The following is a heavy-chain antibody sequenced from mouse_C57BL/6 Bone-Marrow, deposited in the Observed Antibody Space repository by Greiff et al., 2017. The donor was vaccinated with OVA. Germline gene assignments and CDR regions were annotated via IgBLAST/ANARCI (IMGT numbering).Heavy chain of an antibody. CDR1: GFTFSSYA. CDR3: TKVLAAFDV. V-gene: IGHV5-9-1*02. CDR2: ISSGGDYI. Sequence: EVKLEESGEGLVKPGGSLKLSCAASGFTFSSYAMSWVRQTPEKRLEWVAYISSGGDYIYYADTVKGRFTISRDNARNTRYLQMSSLKSEDTAMYYCTKVLAAFDVWGTGNTVTVSS. J-gene: IGHJ1*03. D-gene: IGHD1-3*01.